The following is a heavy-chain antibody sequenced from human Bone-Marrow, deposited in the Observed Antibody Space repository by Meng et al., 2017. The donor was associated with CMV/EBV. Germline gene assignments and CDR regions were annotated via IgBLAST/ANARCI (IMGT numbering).Heavy chain of an antibody. CDR1: GFTFSTYG. Sequence: GESLKISCAASGFTFSTYGMHWVHQAPGEGLEWVAVIWYDGSNKYYGDSVKGRSTISRDNSKNTLYLQMNSLRAEDTAVYYCAKGSYCSSTSCYRGAFEIWGQGTMVTVSS. CDR3: AKGSYCSSTSCYRGAFEI. V-gene: IGHV3-33*06. D-gene: IGHD2-2*02. CDR2: IWYDGSNK. J-gene: IGHJ3*02.